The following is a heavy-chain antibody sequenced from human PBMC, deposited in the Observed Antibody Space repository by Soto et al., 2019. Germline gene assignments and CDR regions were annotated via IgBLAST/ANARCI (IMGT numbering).Heavy chain of an antibody. J-gene: IGHJ4*02. Sequence: PGGSLRLSCAASGFTFGDFGMSWVRHGPGKGLEWVASISDKYYSQSVKGRFTISRDNSKNTLFLQMNSLRVEDTAVYYCVKGSEVARQELDYWGQGTLVTVSS. CDR2: ISDK. CDR1: GFTFGDFG. CDR3: VKGSEVARQELDY. D-gene: IGHD2-15*01. V-gene: IGHV3-30*02.